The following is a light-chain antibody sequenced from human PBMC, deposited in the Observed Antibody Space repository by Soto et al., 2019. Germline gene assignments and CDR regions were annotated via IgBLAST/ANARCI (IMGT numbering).Light chain of an antibody. J-gene: IGKJ1*01. CDR1: QSVSSN. CDR2: GAS. V-gene: IGKV3-15*01. CDR3: QQYNNWPRGK. Sequence: EIVMTQSPATLSVSPGERATLSCRASQSVSSNLAWYQQKPGQAPRLLIYGASTRATGIPARFSGSGSGTEFTLTISSLQSEDFAVYYCQQYNNWPRGKFGQGTKV.